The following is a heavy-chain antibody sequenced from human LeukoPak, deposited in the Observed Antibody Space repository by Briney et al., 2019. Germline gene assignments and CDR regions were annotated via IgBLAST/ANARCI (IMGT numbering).Heavy chain of an antibody. Sequence: ASVKVSCKASGYTFTSYGISWVRQAPGQGLEWMGWISAYNGNTNYAQKLQGRVTMTTDTSTSTAYMELRSLRSDDTAVYYCARDLDRGYNYGCSFDYWGQGTLVIVSS. CDR1: GYTFTSYG. D-gene: IGHD5-18*01. J-gene: IGHJ4*02. CDR3: ARDLDRGYNYGCSFDY. V-gene: IGHV1-18*04. CDR2: ISAYNGNT.